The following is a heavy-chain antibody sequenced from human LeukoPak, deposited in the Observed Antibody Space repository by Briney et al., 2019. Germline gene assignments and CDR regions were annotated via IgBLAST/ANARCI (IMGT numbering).Heavy chain of an antibody. CDR2: MNPNSGNT. D-gene: IGHD2-15*01. V-gene: IGHV1-8*02. Sequence: ASVKVSCKASGYTFTGYYMHWVRQATGQGLEWMGWMNPNSGNTGYAQKFQGRVTMTRNTSISTAYMELSSLRSEDTAVYYCAHSSGGSDYDYWGQGTLVTVSS. CDR3: AHSSGGSDYDY. J-gene: IGHJ4*02. CDR1: GYTFTGYY.